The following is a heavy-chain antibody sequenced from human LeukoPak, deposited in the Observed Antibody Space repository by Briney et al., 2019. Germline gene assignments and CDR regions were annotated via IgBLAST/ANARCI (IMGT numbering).Heavy chain of an antibody. V-gene: IGHV3-33*08. CDR1: GFTFRTYS. CDR2: VWYDGTNI. CDR3: ARGGYSGTYFFDY. D-gene: IGHD1-26*01. Sequence: GGSLRPSCAASGFTFRTYSMHWVRQAPGKGLEWVAVVWYDGTNIHYVDSVKGRFTISRDNSKSTLYLQMNSLTAEDTAVYYCARGGYSGTYFFDYWGQGTPVTVSS. J-gene: IGHJ4*02.